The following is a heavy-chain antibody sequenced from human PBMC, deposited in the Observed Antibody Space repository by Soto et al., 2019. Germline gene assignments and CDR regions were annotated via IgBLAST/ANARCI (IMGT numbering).Heavy chain of an antibody. V-gene: IGHV4-30-4*01. CDR2: IYYSGST. D-gene: IGHD2-8*01. CDR1: GGSISSGDYY. J-gene: IGHJ5*02. Sequence: QVQLQESGPGLVKPSQTLSLTCTVSGGSISSGDYYWSWIRQPPGKGLEWIGHIYYSGSTYYNPSLKRRVSVSGDTSKSQSSLKLSSVTAADTAVYYCARRGMVYAIHGFGPWGQGTLVTVSS. CDR3: ARRGMVYAIHGFGP.